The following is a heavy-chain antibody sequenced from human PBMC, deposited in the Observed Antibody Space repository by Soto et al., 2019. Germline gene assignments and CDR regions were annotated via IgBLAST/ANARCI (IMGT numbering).Heavy chain of an antibody. CDR2: ISAHNGNT. D-gene: IGHD1-1*01. CDR3: ARGRYGDY. J-gene: IGHJ4*02. CDR1: GYGCTTYG. Sequence: QVHLVQCGAEVKKPGASVKVSCKGSGYGCTTYGITWVRQAPGQGLEWMAWISAHNGNTNYAQKLQGRVTVTRDTSTSTAYMELRSLRSDDTAMYYCARGRYGDYWGQGALVTVSS. V-gene: IGHV1-18*01.